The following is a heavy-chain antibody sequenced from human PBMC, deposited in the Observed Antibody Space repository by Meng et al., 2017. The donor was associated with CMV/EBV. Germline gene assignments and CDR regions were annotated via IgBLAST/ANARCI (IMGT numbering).Heavy chain of an antibody. CDR1: GCSIRSSSYY. V-gene: IGHV4-39*07. CDR3: ARGGIAAAGLH. D-gene: IGHD6-13*01. J-gene: IGHJ4*02. CDR2: IYYSGST. Sequence: QLQPAASRPGLVMPPGLPPLPCTVSGCSIRSSSYYWGWIRQPPGKGLEWIGSIYYSGSTYYNPSLKSRVTISVDTSKNQFSLKLSSVTAADTAVYYCARGGIAAAGLHWGQGTLVTVSS.